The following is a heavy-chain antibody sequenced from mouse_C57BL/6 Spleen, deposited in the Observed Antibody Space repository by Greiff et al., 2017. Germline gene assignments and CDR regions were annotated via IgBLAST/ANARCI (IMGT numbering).Heavy chain of an antibody. CDR2: INPSTGGT. D-gene: IGHD2-4*01. CDR3: ARSDYDYEGYFDV. V-gene: IGHV1-42*01. J-gene: IGHJ1*03. Sequence: VQLKQSGPELVKPGASVKISCKASGYSFTGYYMNWVKQSPEKSLEWIGEINPSTGGTTYNQKFKAKATLTVDKSSSTAYMQLKSLTSEDSAVYYCARSDYDYEGYFDVWGTGTTVTVSS. CDR1: GYSFTGYY.